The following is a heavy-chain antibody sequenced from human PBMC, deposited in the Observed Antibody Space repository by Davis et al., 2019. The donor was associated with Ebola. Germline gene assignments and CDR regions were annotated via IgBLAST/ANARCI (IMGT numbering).Heavy chain of an antibody. CDR3: TTLIDF. CDR1: GFSFSGAA. Sequence: GESLKISCVASGFSFSGAAMHWVRQLPGKGLEWVGRIRGKSKNYATAYAESVKGRFTISRDDGKNTAYLQMQSLKSEDAATYFCTTLIDFWGQGTLVTVSS. D-gene: IGHD3-22*01. V-gene: IGHV3-73*01. J-gene: IGHJ4*02. CDR2: IRGKSKNYAT.